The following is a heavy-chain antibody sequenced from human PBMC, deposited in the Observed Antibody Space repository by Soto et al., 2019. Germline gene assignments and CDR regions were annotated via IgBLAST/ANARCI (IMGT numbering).Heavy chain of an antibody. V-gene: IGHV3-30*03. D-gene: IGHD4-17*01. CDR2: ISYDGSLK. CDR3: ARGGTYGDRDFDY. Sequence: QVQLVESGGGVVQPGRTLRLSCTASGFAFSRSFMHWVRQAPGKGLEWVAVISYDGSLKYYGDSVKGRFSISRDNSKNTLFLLLDNLRSEDTATYYGARGGTYGDRDFDYWGQGTLVTVSS. CDR1: GFAFSRSF. J-gene: IGHJ4*02.